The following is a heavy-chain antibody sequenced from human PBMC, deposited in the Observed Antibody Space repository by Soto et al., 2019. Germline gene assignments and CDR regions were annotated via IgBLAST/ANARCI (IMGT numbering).Heavy chain of an antibody. CDR3: ARHRDDNIYCFDY. CDR2: IYHSGSA. Sequence: SETLSLTCAVSGGSISSGGYSWSWIRQPPGKGLEWIGYIYHSGSAYYNPSLKSRVTISGDTSKNQFSLKVNSATAADTAVYYCARHRDDNIYCFDYWGRGTLVTVSS. V-gene: IGHV4-30-2*03. CDR1: GGSISSGGYS. J-gene: IGHJ4*02.